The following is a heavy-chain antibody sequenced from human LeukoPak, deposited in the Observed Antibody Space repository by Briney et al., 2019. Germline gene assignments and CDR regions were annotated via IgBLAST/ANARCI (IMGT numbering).Heavy chain of an antibody. CDR1: GYTFTGYY. D-gene: IGHD2-21*01. V-gene: IGHV1-2*02. Sequence: GASVKVSCKASGYTFTGYYMHWVRQAPGQGLEWMGWINPNSGGTNYAQKFQGRVTMTTDTSTSTAYMELRSLRSDDTAVYYCAREGGSDLRPKDYWGQGTLVTVSS. J-gene: IGHJ4*02. CDR2: INPNSGGT. CDR3: AREGGSDLRPKDY.